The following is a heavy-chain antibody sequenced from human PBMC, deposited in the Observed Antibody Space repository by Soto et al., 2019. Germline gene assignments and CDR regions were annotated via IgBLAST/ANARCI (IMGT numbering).Heavy chain of an antibody. D-gene: IGHD3-10*01. CDR2: SSQIGST. CDR3: AIHGGSTMVRGVLAAFDI. V-gene: IGHV4-38-2*01. Sequence: GGSSQIGSTSYNPSLKSRVTISVDTSKNQFSLKLSSVTAADTAVYYCAIHGGSTMVRGVLAAFDIWGQWTMVSVSS. J-gene: IGHJ3*02.